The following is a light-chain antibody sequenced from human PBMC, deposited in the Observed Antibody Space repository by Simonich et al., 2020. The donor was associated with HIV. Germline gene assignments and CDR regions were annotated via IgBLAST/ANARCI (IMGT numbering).Light chain of an antibody. CDR2: CAS. V-gene: IGKV4-1*01. CDR1: QSVLYNSNNKNS. Sequence: DIVMTQSPDSLAVSLGERATINSKSSQSVLYNSNNKNSLVWYQQKPGQPPKLFMYCASTRESGVPDRFRGSGSGTDFTLTISSLQAEDVAVYYCQQYYSTPRTFGQGTKVEIK. J-gene: IGKJ1*01. CDR3: QQYYSTPRT.